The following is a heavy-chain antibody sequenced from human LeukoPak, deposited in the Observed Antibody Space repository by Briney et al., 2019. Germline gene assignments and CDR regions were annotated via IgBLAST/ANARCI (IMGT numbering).Heavy chain of an antibody. CDR3: AKDMGSGYYDSSGYYPNYYYYYGMDV. J-gene: IGHJ6*02. V-gene: IGHV3-9*01. CDR1: GFTFDDYA. CDR2: ISWNSGSI. D-gene: IGHD3-22*01. Sequence: PGRSLRLSCAASGFTFDDYATHWVRQAPGKGLEWVSGISWNSGSIGYADSVKGRFTISRDNAKNSLYLQMNSLRAEDTALYYCAKDMGSGYYDSSGYYPNYYYYYGMDVWGQGTTVTVSS.